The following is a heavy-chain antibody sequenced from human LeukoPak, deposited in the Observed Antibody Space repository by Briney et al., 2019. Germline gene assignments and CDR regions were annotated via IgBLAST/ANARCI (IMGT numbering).Heavy chain of an antibody. CDR1: GFTFSSYW. Sequence: GGSLRLSCAASGFTFSSYWMHWVRQAPGKGLVWVSRINGDGSSTSYADSVKGRFTISRDNAKNTLYLQMNSLRAEDTAVYYCARDRGYVMDVWGQGTTVTVSS. D-gene: IGHD5-24*01. J-gene: IGHJ6*02. CDR2: INGDGSST. CDR3: ARDRGYVMDV. V-gene: IGHV3-74*01.